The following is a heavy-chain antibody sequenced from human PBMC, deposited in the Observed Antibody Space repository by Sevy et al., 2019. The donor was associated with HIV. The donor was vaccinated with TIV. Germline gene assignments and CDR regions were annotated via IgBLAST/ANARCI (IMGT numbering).Heavy chain of an antibody. J-gene: IGHJ4*02. V-gene: IGHV1-18*01. D-gene: IGHD3-22*01. Sequence: ASVKVSCKASGYTFTSYGISWVRQAPGQGLEWMGWISAYNGNTNYAQKLQGRVTMTTDTSTSTAYMELRSLSSDDTAVYYCARDQPTDFYYDSSGYYQNTVFDYWGQGTLVTVSS. CDR1: GYTFTSYG. CDR3: ARDQPTDFYYDSSGYYQNTVFDY. CDR2: ISAYNGNT.